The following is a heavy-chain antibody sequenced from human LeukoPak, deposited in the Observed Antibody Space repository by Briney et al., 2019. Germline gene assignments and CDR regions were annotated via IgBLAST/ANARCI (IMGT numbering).Heavy chain of an antibody. CDR3: AKSAYYDILTGYFDP. CDR1: GGTFSSYA. J-gene: IGHJ5*02. V-gene: IGHV1-69*04. CDR2: IIPILGIA. D-gene: IGHD3-9*01. Sequence: ASVKVSCKASGGTFSSYAISWVRQAPGQGLEWMGRIIPILGIANYAQKFQGRVTITADKSTSTAYMELSSLRTEDTAVYYCAKSAYYDILTGYFDPWGQGTLVTVSS.